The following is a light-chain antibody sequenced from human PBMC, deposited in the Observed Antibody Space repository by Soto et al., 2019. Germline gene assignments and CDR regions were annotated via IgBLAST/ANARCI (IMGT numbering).Light chain of an antibody. CDR2: GAS. Sequence: EVVWTQSPATLSLSPGARATLSCLASQNVRTFLDWYQQKPGQAPRLLIYGASNRATGIPARFSGSGSGTDFTLTISSLEPEDFAVYYCQQHSHWPPWTVGQGTKVDIK. CDR1: QNVRTF. J-gene: IGKJ1*01. CDR3: QQHSHWPPWT. V-gene: IGKV3-11*01.